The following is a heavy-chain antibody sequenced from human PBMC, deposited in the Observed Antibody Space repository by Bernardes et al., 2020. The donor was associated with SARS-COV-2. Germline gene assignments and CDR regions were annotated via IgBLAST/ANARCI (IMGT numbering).Heavy chain of an antibody. CDR2: IYFTGNT. Sequence: SEPLSLTCTVSGGSISSSTYYWGWIRQPPGKGLEWIGSIYFTGNTYYSPSLRSRVTISLDTSKNQFSLKVSSVTAADTAVYYCARGSTTGTTRLDYWGQGTLVTVSS. J-gene: IGHJ4*02. V-gene: IGHV4-39*07. CDR3: ARGSTTGTTRLDY. D-gene: IGHD1-1*01. CDR1: GGSISSSTYY.